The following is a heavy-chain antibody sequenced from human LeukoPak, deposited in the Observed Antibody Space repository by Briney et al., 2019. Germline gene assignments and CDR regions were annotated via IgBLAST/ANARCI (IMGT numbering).Heavy chain of an antibody. Sequence: PSETLSLTCTVSGGSISGYYWNWIRQSAGKGLEWIGRIYANGGTNYNPSLRSRVSMSVDTSQNQFSLKLTSVTAAGTAIYYCARDFTRNVHAVAEFFHPWGQGTLVSVSS. CDR2: IYANGGT. CDR1: GGSISGYY. J-gene: IGHJ1*01. CDR3: ARDFTRNVHAVAEFFHP. V-gene: IGHV4-4*07. D-gene: IGHD2-8*01.